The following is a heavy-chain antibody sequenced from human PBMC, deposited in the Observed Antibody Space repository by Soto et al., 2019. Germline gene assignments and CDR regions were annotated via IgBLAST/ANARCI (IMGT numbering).Heavy chain of an antibody. CDR2: IISSSSTI. CDR3: ARGYGSEYYYYGMDV. CDR1: GFTFSSYA. D-gene: IGHD3-10*01. J-gene: IGHJ6*02. Sequence: GGSLRLSCAASGFTFSSYAMSWVRQAPGKGLEWVSYIISSSSTIYYADSVKGRFTISRDNAKNSLYLQMNSLRDEDTALYYCARGYGSEYYYYGMDVWGQGTTVTVSS. V-gene: IGHV3-48*02.